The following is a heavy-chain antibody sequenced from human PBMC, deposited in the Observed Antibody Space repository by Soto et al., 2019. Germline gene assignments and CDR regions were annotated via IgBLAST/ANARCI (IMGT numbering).Heavy chain of an antibody. CDR1: GYSFTDYH. CDR3: AGGDSYDCSYGGGSFFYNHHLDR. V-gene: IGHV1-2*04. J-gene: IGHJ6*02. D-gene: IGHD3-3*01. CDR2: INPKSGGT. Sequence: ASVKVSCKASGYSFTDYHIHWVRQAPGQGLEWLGRINPKSGGTSTAQKFQGWVTMTTDTSISTASMELTRLTSDDTAIYYCAGGDSYDCSYGGGSFFYNHHLDRWGQGTTVTVSS.